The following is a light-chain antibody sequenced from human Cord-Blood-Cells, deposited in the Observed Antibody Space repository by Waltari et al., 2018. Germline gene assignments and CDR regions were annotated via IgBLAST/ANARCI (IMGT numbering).Light chain of an antibody. CDR3: QQYNSYST. V-gene: IGKV1-5*03. J-gene: IGKJ1*01. CDR1: QSISSW. Sequence: DLQMTQSPSTLSASVGDRVTITWRASQSISSWLAWYQQKPGKAPKLLIYKASSLESGVPSRVSGSGSGTEFTLTINSLQPDDFATYYCQQYNSYSTFGQGTKVEIK. CDR2: KAS.